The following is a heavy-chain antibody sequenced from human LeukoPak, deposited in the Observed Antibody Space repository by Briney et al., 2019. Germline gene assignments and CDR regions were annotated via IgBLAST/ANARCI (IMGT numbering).Heavy chain of an antibody. J-gene: IGHJ4*02. CDR2: IYYSGST. CDR3: ARGRAARGGLRLGELSFPFDY. Sequence: SETLSLTCTVSGGSISSSSYYWGWIRQPPGKGLEWIGSIYYSGSTYYNPSLKSRVTISVDTSKNQFSLKLSSVTAADTAVYYCARGRAARGGLRLGELSFPFDYWGQGTLVTVSS. V-gene: IGHV4-39*07. CDR1: GGSISSSSYY. D-gene: IGHD3-16*02.